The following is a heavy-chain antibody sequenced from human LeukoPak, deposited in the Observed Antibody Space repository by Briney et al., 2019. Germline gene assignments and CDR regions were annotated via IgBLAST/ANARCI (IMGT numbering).Heavy chain of an antibody. V-gene: IGHV1-69*05. J-gene: IGHJ4*02. D-gene: IGHD5-18*01. CDR3: ASSGYSYGYEYYFDY. Sequence: SVKVSCKASGGTFSSYAISWVRRAPGQGLEWMGGIIPIFGTANYAQKFQGRVTITTDESTSTAYMELSSLRSEDTAVYYCASSGYSYGYEYYFDYWGQGTLVTVSS. CDR1: GGTFSSYA. CDR2: IIPIFGTA.